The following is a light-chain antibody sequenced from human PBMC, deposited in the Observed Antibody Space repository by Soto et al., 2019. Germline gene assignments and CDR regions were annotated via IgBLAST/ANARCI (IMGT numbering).Light chain of an antibody. V-gene: IGLV2-14*01. CDR1: SSDVGGYNY. CDR2: EVT. CDR3: GSYTSSSTLV. Sequence: QYALTQPASVSGSPGQSITISCTGTSSDVGGYNYVSWYQQHPGKAPKLMIYEVTNRPSGVSNRFSGSKSGNTASLTISGLQAEDEADYYCGSYTSSSTLVFGTGTKLTVL. J-gene: IGLJ1*01.